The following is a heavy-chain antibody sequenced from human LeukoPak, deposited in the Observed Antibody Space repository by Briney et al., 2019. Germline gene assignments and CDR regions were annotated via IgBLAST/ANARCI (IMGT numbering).Heavy chain of an antibody. Sequence: GGSLRLSCADSGFTVSSNYMSWVRQAPGKGLEWVSVIYSGGSTYYADSVKGRFTISRDNSKNTLYLQMNSLRAEDTAVYYCARDLRSKGSGSYYNGDCWGQGTLVTVSS. CDR2: IYSGGST. D-gene: IGHD3-10*01. V-gene: IGHV3-53*01. CDR1: GFTVSSNY. CDR3: ARDLRSKGSGSYYNGDC. J-gene: IGHJ4*02.